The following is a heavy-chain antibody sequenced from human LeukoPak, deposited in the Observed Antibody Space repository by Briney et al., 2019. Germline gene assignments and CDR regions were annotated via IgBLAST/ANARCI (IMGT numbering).Heavy chain of an antibody. CDR3: ARVVVVAATPDY. D-gene: IGHD2-15*01. J-gene: IGHJ4*02. Sequence: GPSVKVSCKASGYTFTGYYMHWVRQAPGQGLEWMGWINPNSGGTNYAQKLQGRVTMTTDTSTSTAYMELRSLRSDDTAVYYCARVVVVAATPDYWGQGTLVTVSS. V-gene: IGHV1-2*02. CDR1: GYTFTGYY. CDR2: INPNSGGT.